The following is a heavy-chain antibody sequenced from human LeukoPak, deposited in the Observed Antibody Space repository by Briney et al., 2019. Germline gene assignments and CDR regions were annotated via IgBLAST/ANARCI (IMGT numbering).Heavy chain of an antibody. V-gene: IGHV3-30*04. CDR2: ISYDGSKI. Sequence: LTGGSLRLSCAASGFTFSSYALHWVRQAPGKGLEWVAFISYDGSKIYYSDSVKGRFTISRDNSKNTLSVQMNSLRAEDTALYYCARVGMTTRALDIWGQGTMVTVSS. D-gene: IGHD4-11*01. CDR3: ARVGMTTRALDI. J-gene: IGHJ3*02. CDR1: GFTFSSYA.